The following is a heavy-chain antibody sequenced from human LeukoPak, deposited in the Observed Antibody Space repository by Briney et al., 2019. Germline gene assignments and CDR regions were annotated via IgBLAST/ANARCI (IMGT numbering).Heavy chain of an antibody. CDR1: GYTFTGYY. J-gene: IGHJ5*02. D-gene: IGHD3-10*01. CDR3: ARDGPYGSGSYYNINWFDP. CDR2: INPNSGGT. V-gene: IGHV1-2*02. Sequence: ASVKVSCKGSGYTFTGYYMHWVRQAPGQGLEWMGWINPNSGGTNYAQKFQGRVTMTRDTSISTAYMELSRLRSDDTAVYYCARDGPYGSGSYYNINWFDPWGQGTLVTVSS.